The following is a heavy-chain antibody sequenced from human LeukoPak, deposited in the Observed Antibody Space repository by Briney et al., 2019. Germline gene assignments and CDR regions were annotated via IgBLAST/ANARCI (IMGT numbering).Heavy chain of an antibody. Sequence: SETLSLTCAVYGGSFSGYYWSWIRQPPGKGLEWIGEINHSGSTSYNPSLKSRVTISVDTSKNQFSLKLSSVTAADTAVYYCARTGGYCSGGSCYRVRIDAFDIWGQGTMVTVSS. V-gene: IGHV4-34*01. D-gene: IGHD2-15*01. CDR1: GGSFSGYY. CDR3: ARTGGYCSGGSCYRVRIDAFDI. CDR2: INHSGST. J-gene: IGHJ3*02.